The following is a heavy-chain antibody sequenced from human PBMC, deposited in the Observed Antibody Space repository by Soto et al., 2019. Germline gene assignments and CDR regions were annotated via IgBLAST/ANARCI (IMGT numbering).Heavy chain of an antibody. V-gene: IGHV1-69*08. CDR2: IIPILAIA. CDR3: ARDEGYCSSTSGYVLAY. J-gene: IGHJ4*02. D-gene: IGHD2-2*01. Sequence: QVQLVQSGADVKKPGSSVKVSCKASGGTFSIYTISWVRQAPGQGLEWMGRIIPILAIANYAQKFQGRVTITADKSTSTAYMELSSLRSEDTAGYSCARDEGYCSSTSGYVLAYWGQGTLVTVS. CDR1: GGTFSIYT.